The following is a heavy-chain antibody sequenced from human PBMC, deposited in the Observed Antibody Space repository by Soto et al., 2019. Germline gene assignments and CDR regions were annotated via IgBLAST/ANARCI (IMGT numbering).Heavy chain of an antibody. CDR2: IIPIFGIA. Sequence: ASLYVSGTASGGTVSSYAISWVRQAPGQGLEWMGGIIPIFGIANYAQKFQGRVTITADESTSTDYMELSSLRSEDTAVYYCAREALYLGRNAFDIWGKGTMVPVS. V-gene: IGHV1-69*01. J-gene: IGHJ3*02. CDR3: AREALYLGRNAFDI. CDR1: GGTVSSYA. D-gene: IGHD2-2*02.